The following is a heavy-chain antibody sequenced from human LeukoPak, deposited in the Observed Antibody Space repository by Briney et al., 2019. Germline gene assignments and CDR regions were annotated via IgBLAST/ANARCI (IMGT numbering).Heavy chain of an antibody. CDR3: ARNLDYGDYEMDV. V-gene: IGHV3-21*01. J-gene: IGHJ6*02. D-gene: IGHD4-17*01. Sequence: GGSLRLSCAASGFTFSSYSMNWVRQAPGKGLEWVSSISSSSSYIYYADSVKGRFTISRDNAKNSLYLQTNSLRAEDTAVCYCARNLDYGDYEMDVWGQGTTVTVSS. CDR1: GFTFSSYS. CDR2: ISSSSSYI.